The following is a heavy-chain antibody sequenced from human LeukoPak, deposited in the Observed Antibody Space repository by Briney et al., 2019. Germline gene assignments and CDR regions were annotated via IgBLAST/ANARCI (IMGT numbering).Heavy chain of an antibody. CDR3: ARDHLYSSGWYLGYDAFDI. D-gene: IGHD6-19*01. J-gene: IGHJ3*02. CDR1: GYTFTGYY. V-gene: IGHV1-2*02. CDR2: INPNSGGT. Sequence: ASVKVSCKASGYTFTGYYMHWVRQAPGQGLEWMGWINPNSGGTNYAQKFQGRVTMTRDTSISTAYMELSRLRSDDTAVYYCARDHLYSSGWYLGYDAFDIWGQGTMVTVPS.